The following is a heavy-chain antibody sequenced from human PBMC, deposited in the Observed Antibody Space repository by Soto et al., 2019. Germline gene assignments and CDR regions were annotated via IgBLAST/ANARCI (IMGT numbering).Heavy chain of an antibody. J-gene: IGHJ4*02. Sequence: QLQLQESGSGLVKPSQTLSLTCAVSGGSISSGGYSWSWIRHPPGKGLEWIGYIYHSGSPYYNPSLKSRVTISGDRSKNQFSLKLSSVTAADTAVYYCAAGGGLPRYYWGQGTLVTVSS. CDR1: GGSISSGGYS. V-gene: IGHV4-30-2*01. CDR3: AAGGGLPRYY. CDR2: IYHSGSP. D-gene: IGHD5-12*01.